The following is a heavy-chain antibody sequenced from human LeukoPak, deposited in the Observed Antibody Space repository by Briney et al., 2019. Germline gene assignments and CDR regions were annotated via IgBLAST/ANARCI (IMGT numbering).Heavy chain of an antibody. CDR3: APGGDYTFFDY. CDR1: GFTFSSYG. CDR2: ISFDGGDK. V-gene: IGHV3-30*03. J-gene: IGHJ4*02. D-gene: IGHD4-17*01. Sequence: GGSLRLSCAASGFTFSSYGMHWVRQAPGKGLEWVAVISFDGGDKHYADSVKGRFTISRDNSKNTLYLQVNSLRAEDTAVYYCAPGGDYTFFDYWGQGTLVTVSS.